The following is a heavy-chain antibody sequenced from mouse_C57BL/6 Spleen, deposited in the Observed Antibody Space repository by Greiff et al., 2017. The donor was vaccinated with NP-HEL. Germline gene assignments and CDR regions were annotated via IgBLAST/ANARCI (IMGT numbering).Heavy chain of an antibody. CDR2: ISDGGSYT. D-gene: IGHD1-1*01. Sequence: EVKVEESGGGLVKPGGSLKLSCAASGFTFSSYAMSWVRQTPEKRLEWVATISDGGSYTYYPDNVKGRFTISRDNAKNNLYLQMSHLKSEDTAMYYCARGLTTVVARYFDVWGTGTTVTVSS. CDR1: GFTFSSYA. J-gene: IGHJ1*03. V-gene: IGHV5-4*03. CDR3: ARGLTTVVARYFDV.